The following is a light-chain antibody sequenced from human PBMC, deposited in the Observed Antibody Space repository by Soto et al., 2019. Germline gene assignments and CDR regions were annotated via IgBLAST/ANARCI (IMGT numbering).Light chain of an antibody. CDR2: EGS. Sequence: QSALTQPASVSGSPGQSITISCTGTSSDVGSYNLVSWYQQHPGKAPKRMIYEGSKRPSGISHRFSGSKSGKTASLTLSGLQAEDEAEYYCCSYADSSRIYVFGSGTKLTVL. CDR1: SSDVGSYNL. V-gene: IGLV2-23*01. J-gene: IGLJ1*01. CDR3: CSYADSSRIYV.